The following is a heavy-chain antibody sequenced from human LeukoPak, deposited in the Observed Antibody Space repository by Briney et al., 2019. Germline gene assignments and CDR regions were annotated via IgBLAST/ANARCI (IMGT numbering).Heavy chain of an antibody. CDR3: ATQGWLQSEYYFDH. D-gene: IGHD5-24*01. Sequence: PSGTLSFTCAVSGGSISSANWWTWVRQPPGKGLEWIGEIYHSGSTIYNPSLKSRVTISIDKSKNQFSLNLSSVTAADTAVYYCATQGWLQSEYYFDHWGQGTLVTVSS. V-gene: IGHV4-4*02. J-gene: IGHJ4*02. CDR1: GGSISSANW. CDR2: IYHSGST.